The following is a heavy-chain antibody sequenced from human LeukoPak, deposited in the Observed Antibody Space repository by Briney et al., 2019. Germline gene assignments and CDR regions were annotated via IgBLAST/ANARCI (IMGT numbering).Heavy chain of an antibody. D-gene: IGHD2-21*01. CDR2: VYISGDT. V-gene: IGHV4-4*07. J-gene: IGHJ4*02. CDR1: GGSVTTAHWY. CDR3: ARLIAEVGGGTNYFDT. Sequence: PSETLSLTCTVSGGSVTTAHWYWSWIRQPAGKGLEWIGRVYISGDTKYNPSLKSRVIMSLDASKNQFSLRLTSVTAPDTAVYYCARLIAEVGGGTNYFDTWGQGTLVTVSS.